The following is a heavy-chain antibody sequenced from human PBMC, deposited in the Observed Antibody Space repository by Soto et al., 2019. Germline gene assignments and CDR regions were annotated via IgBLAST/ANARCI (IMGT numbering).Heavy chain of an antibody. J-gene: IGHJ6*02. D-gene: IGHD6-13*01. CDR3: ARVGYSSRWSVSSSGMAV. V-gene: IGHV1-18*04. CDR1: GYTFTSYG. Sequence: ASVKVSCKASGYTFTSYGISWVRQAPGQGLEWMGWISAYNGNTNYAQKLQGRVTMTTDTSTSTAYMELRSLRSDDTAVYYCARVGYSSRWSVSSSGMAVWGQGTTVTVSS. CDR2: ISAYNGNT.